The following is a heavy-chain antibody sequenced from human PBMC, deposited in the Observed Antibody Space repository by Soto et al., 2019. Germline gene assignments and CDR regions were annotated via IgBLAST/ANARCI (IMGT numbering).Heavy chain of an antibody. CDR3: ATDGKVAVAGY. CDR2: ISSYNGNT. J-gene: IGHJ4*02. V-gene: IGHV1-18*01. D-gene: IGHD6-19*01. CDR1: GHTFTNYG. Sequence: GASVKVSCKASGHTFTNYGISWVRQAPGQGLEWMGWISSYNGNTKYAQKLQGRVTMTTDTSTSTAYMELSSLRSEDTAVYFCATDGKVAVAGYWGQGTQVTVSS.